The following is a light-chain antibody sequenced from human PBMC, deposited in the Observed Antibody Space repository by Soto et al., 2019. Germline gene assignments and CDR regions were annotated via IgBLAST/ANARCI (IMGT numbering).Light chain of an antibody. CDR1: QSVTSN. Sequence: EVVMTQSPGAVSLSPGERATLSCMSSQSVTSNVAWYQQKPGQAPRLLIYRASARATGVPARFSGSGSGTEFTLTIISLQSEDSAVYYCQQYNDWPLTCGGGTTVDIK. CDR2: RAS. V-gene: IGKV3-15*01. CDR3: QQYNDWPLT. J-gene: IGKJ4*01.